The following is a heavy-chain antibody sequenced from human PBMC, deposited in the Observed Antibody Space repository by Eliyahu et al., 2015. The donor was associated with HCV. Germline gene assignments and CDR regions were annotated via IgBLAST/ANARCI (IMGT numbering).Heavy chain of an antibody. Sequence: QVQLVQSGAEVKKPGASVKVSCKASGYTFTSYGISWVRQAPGQGLEWMGWISAYNGNTNYAQKLQGRVTMTTDTSTSTAYMELRSLRSDDTAVYYCARELIRYCSGGSCYDLRSVIDYWGQGTLVTVSS. J-gene: IGHJ4*02. V-gene: IGHV1-18*01. CDR1: GYTFTSYG. CDR2: ISAYNGNT. D-gene: IGHD2-15*01. CDR3: ARELIRYCSGGSCYDLRSVIDY.